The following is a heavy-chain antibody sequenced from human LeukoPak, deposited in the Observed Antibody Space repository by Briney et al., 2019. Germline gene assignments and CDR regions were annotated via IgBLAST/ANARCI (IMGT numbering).Heavy chain of an antibody. CDR1: GSRFTSYW. J-gene: IGHJ6*03. CDR2: NYPGDSDT. CDR3: ARHDNYMDV. V-gene: IGHV5-51*01. Sequence: GESLKISCKGSGSRFTSYWIGWVRQMHGKGLEWMGINYPGDSDTRYSPSFQGQVTISADKSISPAYLQWSSLKASDTAMYYCARHDNYMDVWGKGTTVTVSS.